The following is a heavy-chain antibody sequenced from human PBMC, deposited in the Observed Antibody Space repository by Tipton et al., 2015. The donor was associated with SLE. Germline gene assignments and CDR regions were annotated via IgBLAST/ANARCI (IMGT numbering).Heavy chain of an antibody. J-gene: IGHJ6*03. CDR2: ISAYNGNT. CDR1: GYTFTSYG. D-gene: IGHD2-2*01. Sequence: QSGAEVKKPGDSVKVSCKASGYTFTSYGISWVRQAPGQGLEWMGWISAYNGNTNYAQKLQARVTMTTDTSTSTADMERRSLRADVTAVYYCARPVGNFSSTSGYARDFYYYYMAGWGKGTAVTVAS. V-gene: IGHV1-18*01. CDR3: ARPVGNFSSTSGYARDFYYYYMAG.